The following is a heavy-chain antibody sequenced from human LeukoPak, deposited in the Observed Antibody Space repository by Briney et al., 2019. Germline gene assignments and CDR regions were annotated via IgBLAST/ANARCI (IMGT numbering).Heavy chain of an antibody. CDR2: IYYSGST. J-gene: IGHJ4*02. Sequence: PSQTLSLTCTVSGGSISSGGYYWGWIRQHRGKGLEWIGYIYYSGSTYYNPSLKGRVTISVDTSKNEFSMKLSYVTGGERGGEYCARSADSSSWYFDYWGQGTLVTVSS. D-gene: IGHD6-13*01. V-gene: IGHV4-31*03. CDR3: ARSADSSSWYFDY. CDR1: GGSISSGGYY.